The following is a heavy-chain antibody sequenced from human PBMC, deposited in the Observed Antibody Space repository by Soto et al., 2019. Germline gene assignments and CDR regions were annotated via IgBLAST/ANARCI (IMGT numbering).Heavy chain of an antibody. Sequence: ASVKVSCKASGYTFTGYYMHWVRQAPGQGLEWMGWINPNSGGTNYAQKFQGWVTMTRDTSISRAYMELSRLSSDDTAVYYCARPRGSGWRDDAFDIWGQGTMVTVSS. D-gene: IGHD6-19*01. CDR1: GYTFTGYY. CDR2: INPNSGGT. V-gene: IGHV1-2*04. J-gene: IGHJ3*02. CDR3: ARPRGSGWRDDAFDI.